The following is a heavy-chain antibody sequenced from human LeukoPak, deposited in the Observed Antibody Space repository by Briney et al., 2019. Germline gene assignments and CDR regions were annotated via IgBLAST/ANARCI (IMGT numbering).Heavy chain of an antibody. D-gene: IGHD3-22*01. CDR1: GYTFTGYF. CDR2: INTDNGGT. CDR3: ARDGTSYYYDSSGYSHYYSYYMDV. Sequence: ASVKVSCKASGYTFTGYFIHWVRQAPGQGLEWVGRINTDNGGTNYAQKFQGRVTMTRDTSVTTAYIELSGLRSDDTAVYFCARDGTSYYYDSSGYSHYYSYYMDVWGKGTTITVSS. V-gene: IGHV1-2*06. J-gene: IGHJ6*03.